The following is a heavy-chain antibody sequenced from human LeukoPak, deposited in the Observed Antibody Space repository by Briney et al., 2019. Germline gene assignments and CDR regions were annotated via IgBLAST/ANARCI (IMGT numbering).Heavy chain of an antibody. V-gene: IGHV7-4-1*02. J-gene: IGHJ4*02. Sequence: ASVKVSCKASGGTFSSYAISWVRQAPGQGLEWMGWINTNTGNPTYAQGFTGRFVFSLDTSVSTAYLQISSLKAEDTAVYYCAREWGNTYYDFWSGSAAYYYFDYWGQGTLVTVSS. CDR1: GGTFSSYA. D-gene: IGHD3-3*01. CDR3: AREWGNTYYDFWSGSAAYYYFDY. CDR2: INTNTGNP.